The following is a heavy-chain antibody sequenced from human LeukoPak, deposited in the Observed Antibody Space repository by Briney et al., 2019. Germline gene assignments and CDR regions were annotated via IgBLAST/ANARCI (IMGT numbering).Heavy chain of an antibody. CDR2: ISYDGSNK. V-gene: IGHV3-30*04. CDR3: ARDRCVSCPAWNWFDP. J-gene: IGHJ5*02. Sequence: PGRSLRLCCAASGFTFNNYAMHWVRQAPGKGLEWVAVISYDGSNKYYADSVKGRFTISRDDSKSTLYLQMNTLRAEDTAVYYCARDRCVSCPAWNWFDPWGQGTLVTVSP. CDR1: GFTFNNYA. D-gene: IGHD2-2*01.